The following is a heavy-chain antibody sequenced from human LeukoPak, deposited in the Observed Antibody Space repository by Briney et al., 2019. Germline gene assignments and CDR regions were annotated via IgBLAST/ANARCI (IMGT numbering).Heavy chain of an antibody. CDR1: GGSISSGYW. CDR3: ATYGPTSGGYTFEY. V-gene: IGHV4-4*02. J-gene: IGHJ4*02. CDR2: IIDSGST. D-gene: IGHD2-15*01. Sequence: ASGTLSLTCAVSGGSISSGYWWSWVRQPPMRGLEWIGEIIDSGSTNYNPSLKGRITISLGKTKNQLSLNVNSVTAADTAVYYCATYGPTSGGYTFEYWGQGILVTVSS.